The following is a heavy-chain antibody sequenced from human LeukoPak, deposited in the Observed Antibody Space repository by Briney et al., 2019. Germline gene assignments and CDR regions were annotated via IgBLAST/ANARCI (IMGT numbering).Heavy chain of an antibody. CDR3: ARGRLQPHYYYYYGMDV. D-gene: IGHD4-11*01. V-gene: IGHV3-48*03. J-gene: IGHJ6*02. CDR2: ISSSGSTI. CDR1: GFTFSSYE. Sequence: GGSLRLSCAASGFTFSSYEMNWVRQAPGKGLEWVSYISSSGSTIYYADPVKGRFTISRDNAKNSLYLQMNSLRAEDTAVYYCARGRLQPHYYYYYGMDVWGQGTTVTVSS.